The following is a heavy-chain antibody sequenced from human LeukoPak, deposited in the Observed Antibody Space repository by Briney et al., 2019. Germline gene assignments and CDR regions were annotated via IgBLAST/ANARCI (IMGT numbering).Heavy chain of an antibody. J-gene: IGHJ6*03. CDR1: GGSFIGYY. V-gene: IGHV4-34*01. CDR3: ARRRGYSYGYHYYYYYYMDV. D-gene: IGHD5-18*01. CDR2: INRSGST. Sequence: SETLSLTCAVYGGSFIGYYWSWIRQPPGKGLEWIGEINRSGSTNYNPSLKSRVTISVDTSKNQFSLKLSSVTAADTAVYYCARRRGYSYGYHYYYYYYMDVWGKGTTVTISS.